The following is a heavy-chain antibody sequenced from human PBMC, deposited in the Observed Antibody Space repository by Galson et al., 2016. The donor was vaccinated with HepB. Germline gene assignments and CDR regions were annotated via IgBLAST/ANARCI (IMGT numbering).Heavy chain of an antibody. D-gene: IGHD1-1*01. J-gene: IGHJ3*02. V-gene: IGHV1-58*01. CDR3: AATQQLSGAFDI. Sequence: SVKVSCKASGFNFRSSAVQWVRQARGQRLEWIGWIVVGNGHTNYAEKLQGGVTITRDMSTGTAYMELSSLRSEDTALYYCAATQQLSGAFDIWGQGTMVTVSS. CDR2: IVVGNGHT. CDR1: GFNFRSSA.